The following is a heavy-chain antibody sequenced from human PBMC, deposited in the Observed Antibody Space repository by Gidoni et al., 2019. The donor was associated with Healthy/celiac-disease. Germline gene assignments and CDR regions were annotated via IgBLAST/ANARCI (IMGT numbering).Heavy chain of an antibody. J-gene: IGHJ4*02. CDR3: ASHMGVATVPDY. CDR1: GGSINSSSYY. Sequence: QLQLQESGPGLVKPSETLSLTCTVSGGSINSSSYYWGWIRQPPGKGLEWIGSIYYSGSTYYNPSLKSRVTISVDTSKNQFSLKLSSVTAADTAVYYCASHMGVATVPDYWGQGTLVTVSS. D-gene: IGHD5-12*01. CDR2: IYYSGST. V-gene: IGHV4-39*01.